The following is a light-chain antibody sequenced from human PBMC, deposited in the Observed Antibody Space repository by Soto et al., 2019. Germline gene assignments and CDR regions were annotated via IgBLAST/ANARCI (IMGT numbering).Light chain of an antibody. CDR1: QSHAYSDGNTY. CDR2: KVS. Sequence: DVVMTQSPLSLPVTLGQPASISCRSSQSHAYSDGNTYLNWFQQRPGQSPRRLIYKVSNRDSGVPDRFSGSGSGSDFILKISRVEAEDVGVYYCMQGTHWPWTFGQGTKVEIK. J-gene: IGKJ1*01. CDR3: MQGTHWPWT. V-gene: IGKV2-30*01.